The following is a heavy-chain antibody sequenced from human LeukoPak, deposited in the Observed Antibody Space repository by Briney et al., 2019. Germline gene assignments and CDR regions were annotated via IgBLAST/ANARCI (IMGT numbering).Heavy chain of an antibody. CDR1: GGSFSGYY. V-gene: IGHV4-34*01. D-gene: IGHD6-13*01. Sequence: SETLSLTCAVYGGSFSGYYWSRIRQPPGKGLEWIGEINHSGSTNYNPSLKSRVTISVDTSKNQFSLKLSSVTAADTAVYYCARGRSSSWYRYYYYYYYMDVWGKGTTVTVSS. CDR2: INHSGST. J-gene: IGHJ6*03. CDR3: ARGRSSSWYRYYYYYYYMDV.